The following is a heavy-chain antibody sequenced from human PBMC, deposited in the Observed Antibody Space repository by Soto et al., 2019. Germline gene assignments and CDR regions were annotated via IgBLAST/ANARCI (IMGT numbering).Heavy chain of an antibody. V-gene: IGHV3-23*01. CDR3: AKGPVIVATIFDY. Sequence: LRLSCAASGFTFSSSAMTWVRQAPGKGLEWVSDISGSGGSTNYADSVKGRFTLSRDNSKNALYLQMNSLRAEDTAVYYCAKGPVIVATIFDYWGPGTLVTVSS. J-gene: IGHJ4*02. D-gene: IGHD5-12*01. CDR1: GFTFSSSA. CDR2: ISGSGGST.